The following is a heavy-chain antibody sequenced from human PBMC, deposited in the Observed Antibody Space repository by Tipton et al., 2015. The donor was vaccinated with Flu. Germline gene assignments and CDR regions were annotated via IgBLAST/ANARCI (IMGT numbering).Heavy chain of an antibody. D-gene: IGHD3-10*02. CDR2: IFLSGPT. CDR3: ARLSYYDVDLKNFYFDY. Sequence: TLSLTCTVSSGSIKITNSFFAWIRQPPGKRLGLIGSIFLSGPTYYTPSPKRRFPISVDTSRSHFSRKMRFVTAADTAVYYCARLSYYDVDLKNFYFDYWGQGALVTVSS. J-gene: IGHJ4*02. V-gene: IGHV4-39*01. CDR1: SGSIKITNSF.